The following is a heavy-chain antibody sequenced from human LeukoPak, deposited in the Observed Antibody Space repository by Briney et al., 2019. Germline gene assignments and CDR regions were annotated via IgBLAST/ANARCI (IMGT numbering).Heavy chain of an antibody. CDR1: GFTFSDYY. Sequence: PGGSLRLSCAASGFTFSDYYMSWIRQAPGKGLEWVSYISSSSSYTNYADSVKGRFTISRDNAKNLLYLQMNSLRAEDTAVYYCARVPTYYYGSGDPYYFDYWGQGTLVTVSS. CDR2: ISSSSSYT. CDR3: ARVPTYYYGSGDPYYFDY. D-gene: IGHD3-10*01. J-gene: IGHJ4*02. V-gene: IGHV3-11*06.